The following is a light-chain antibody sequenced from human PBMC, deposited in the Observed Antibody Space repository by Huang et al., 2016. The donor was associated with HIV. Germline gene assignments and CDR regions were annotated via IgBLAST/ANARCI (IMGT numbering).Light chain of an antibody. CDR3: QQYYSSPYT. Sequence: IQMTQSPSSLSASVGDTVTITCRASQGLTKSLAWYQQKPGKAPKLLLYFASRLESGGPARFSGSESGTEYTLTISSLQPEDFATYYCQQYYSSPYTFGQGTKLEIK. CDR1: QGLTKS. CDR2: FAS. J-gene: IGKJ2*01. V-gene: IGKV1-NL1*01.